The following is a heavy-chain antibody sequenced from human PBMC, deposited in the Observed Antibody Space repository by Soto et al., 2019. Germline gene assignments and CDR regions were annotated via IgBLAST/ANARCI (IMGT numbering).Heavy chain of an antibody. CDR1: GGPINSGNYY. J-gene: IGHJ4*02. CDR2: IYYSAST. Sequence: PSETLSLTCTVSGGPINSGNYYWSWIRQHPGKGLEWIGYIYYSASTYYNPSLQSRVTISADTTKSHLSLSLRFVTAADTAVYYCVRGSSSYQFGSWGQGTLVTVSS. V-gene: IGHV4-31*03. CDR3: VRGSSSYQFGS. D-gene: IGHD6-6*01.